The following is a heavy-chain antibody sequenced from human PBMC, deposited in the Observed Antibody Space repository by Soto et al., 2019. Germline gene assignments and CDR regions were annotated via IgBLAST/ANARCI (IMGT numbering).Heavy chain of an antibody. CDR3: ARGGVFGVVIITFYGMDV. Sequence: SVKVSCKASGGTFSSYAISWVRQAPGQGLEWMGGIIPIFGTANYAQKFQGRVTITADESTSTAYMELSSLRSEDTAVYYCARGGVFGVVIITFYGMDVWGQGTTVTVSS. CDR2: IIPIFGTA. D-gene: IGHD3-3*01. CDR1: GGTFSSYA. J-gene: IGHJ6*02. V-gene: IGHV1-69*01.